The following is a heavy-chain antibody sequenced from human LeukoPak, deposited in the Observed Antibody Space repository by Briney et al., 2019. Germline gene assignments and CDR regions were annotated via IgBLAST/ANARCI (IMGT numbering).Heavy chain of an antibody. Sequence: GGSLRLSCAASGFTFSSYSMNWVRQAPGKGLEWVSSISSSSSYISYADSVKGRFTISRDNAKNSLHLQMNSLRAEDTAVYYCARDHGSSWLYWGQGTLVTVSS. D-gene: IGHD6-13*01. CDR3: ARDHGSSWLY. J-gene: IGHJ4*02. V-gene: IGHV3-21*01. CDR2: ISSSSSYI. CDR1: GFTFSSYS.